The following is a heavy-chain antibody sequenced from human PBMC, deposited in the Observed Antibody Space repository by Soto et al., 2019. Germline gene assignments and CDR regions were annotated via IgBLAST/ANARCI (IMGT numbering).Heavy chain of an antibody. CDR3: ARGIGVTMIVVLDY. V-gene: IGHV4-31*03. D-gene: IGHD3-22*01. J-gene: IGHJ4*02. Sequence: SETLSLTCTVSGGSISSGGYYWSWIRXHPGKGLEWIGYIYYSGSTYYNPSLKSRVTISVDTSKNQFSLELSSVTAADTAVYYCARGIGVTMIVVLDYWGQGTLVTVSS. CDR1: GGSISSGGYY. CDR2: IYYSGST.